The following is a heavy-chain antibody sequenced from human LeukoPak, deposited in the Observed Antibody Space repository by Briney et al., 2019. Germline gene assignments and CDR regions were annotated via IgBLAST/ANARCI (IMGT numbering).Heavy chain of an antibody. V-gene: IGHV3-53*01. Sequence: GGSLRLSCAASGFIVSSNYMGWVRQAPGKGLEYVSVIYSGGNTYYGGSVKGRFTISRDNSKNTIYLQMNSLRAEDTAVFYCARLVATTGRLYFDYWGQGDLVTVSS. D-gene: IGHD1-1*01. J-gene: IGHJ4*02. CDR2: IYSGGNT. CDR3: ARLVATTGRLYFDY. CDR1: GFIVSSNY.